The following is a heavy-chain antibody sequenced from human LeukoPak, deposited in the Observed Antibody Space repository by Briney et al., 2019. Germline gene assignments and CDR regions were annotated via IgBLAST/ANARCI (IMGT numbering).Heavy chain of an antibody. J-gene: IGHJ4*02. CDR2: IKQDGSEK. CDR3: ARRYCGGDCYSPYFDY. V-gene: IGHV3-7*01. Sequence: GGSLRLSCAASGFTFSSYWMSWVRQAPGKGLEWVANIKQDGSEKYYVDSVKGRFTISRDNAKDSLYLQMNSLRAEDTAVYYCARRYCGGDCYSPYFDYWGQGTLVTVSS. D-gene: IGHD2-21*02. CDR1: GFTFSSYW.